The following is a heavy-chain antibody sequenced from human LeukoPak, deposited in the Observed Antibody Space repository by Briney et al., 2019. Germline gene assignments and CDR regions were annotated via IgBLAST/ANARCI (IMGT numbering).Heavy chain of an antibody. CDR3: AKEVDCPSDCLFFHS. D-gene: IGHD2-21*02. J-gene: IGHJ4*02. CDR1: GFTFDDYT. V-gene: IGHV3-43*01. CDR2: INGDGASR. Sequence: GGSLRLSCAASGFTFDDYTMYWIRQAPGKGLEWVSAINGDGASRTYADSVKGRFSISRDNSRNSVFLQMNSLRPEDTALYHCAKEVDCPSDCLFFHSWGQGTLVTVSS.